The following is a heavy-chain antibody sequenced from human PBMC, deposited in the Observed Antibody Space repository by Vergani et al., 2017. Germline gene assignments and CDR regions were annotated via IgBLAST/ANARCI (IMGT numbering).Heavy chain of an antibody. D-gene: IGHD2-21*01. CDR1: GFTFGSYS. Sequence: EVQLVESGGGLVKPGGSLRLSCVASGFTFGSYSMNWVRQAPGKGLEWVGRIKSTFDRGTTDYAAAVKGRFTISRDDSKNTLFLQMNGLKTEDIGVYYCTTDPRYCGDGSCYWLRDHHYYGMDVWGQGTTVTVSS. CDR3: TTDPRYCGDGSCYWLRDHHYYGMDV. J-gene: IGHJ6*02. CDR2: IKSTFDRGTT. V-gene: IGHV3-15*07.